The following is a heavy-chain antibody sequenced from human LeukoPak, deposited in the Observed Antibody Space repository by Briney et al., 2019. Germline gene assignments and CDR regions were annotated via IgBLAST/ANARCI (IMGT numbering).Heavy chain of an antibody. CDR1: GYTFTGYY. V-gene: IGHV1-46*01. J-gene: IGHJ3*02. D-gene: IGHD3-22*01. CDR3: ARASYYDSSGYPSYAFDI. Sequence: GASVKVSCKASGYTFTGYYMHWVRQAPGQGLEWMGIINPSGGSTSYAQKFQGRVTMTRDTSTSTVYMELSSLRSEDTAVYYCARASYYDSSGYPSYAFDIWGQGTMVTVSS. CDR2: INPSGGST.